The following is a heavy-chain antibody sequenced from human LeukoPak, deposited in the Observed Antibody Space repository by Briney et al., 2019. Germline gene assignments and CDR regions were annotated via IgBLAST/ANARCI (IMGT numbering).Heavy chain of an antibody. CDR2: ISYDGSNK. CDR3: ARDRAVAGSYYYYGMDV. Sequence: GGSLRLSCAASGFTFSSYAMHWVRQAPGKGLEWVAVISYDGSNKYYADSVKGRFTISRDNSKNTLYLQMNSLRAEDTAVYYCARDRAVAGSYYYYGMDVWGKGTTVTVSS. CDR1: GFTFSSYA. D-gene: IGHD6-19*01. J-gene: IGHJ6*04. V-gene: IGHV3-30*04.